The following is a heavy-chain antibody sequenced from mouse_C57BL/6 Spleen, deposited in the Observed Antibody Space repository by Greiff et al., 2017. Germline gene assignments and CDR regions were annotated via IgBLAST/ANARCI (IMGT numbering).Heavy chain of an antibody. CDR1: GYTFTSYW. CDR3: ARGDYDEGFAY. Sequence: QVQLQQSGAELVRPGSSVKLSCKASGYTFTSYWMHWVQQRPNQGLEWIGNIDPSDSETHYHQKFKDKSTLTVDKSTSTAYMQLSSLTSEDSAVYYGARGDYDEGFAYWGQGTLVTVSA. V-gene: IGHV1-52*01. J-gene: IGHJ3*01. D-gene: IGHD2-4*01. CDR2: IDPSDSET.